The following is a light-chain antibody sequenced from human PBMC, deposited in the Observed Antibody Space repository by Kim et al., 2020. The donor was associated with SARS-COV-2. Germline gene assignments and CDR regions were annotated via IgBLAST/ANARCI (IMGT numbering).Light chain of an antibody. V-gene: IGKV3-20*01. J-gene: IGKJ1*01. CDR2: GAS. Sequence: EIVLTQSPGTLSLSPGERATLSCRASQSVSSSYFAWYQQIPGQAPRLLIYGASSRATGIPDRFSGSGSGTDFTLTISRLEPEDFAVYYCQQYGSSPRTFGQGTKVDIK. CDR3: QQYGSSPRT. CDR1: QSVSSSY.